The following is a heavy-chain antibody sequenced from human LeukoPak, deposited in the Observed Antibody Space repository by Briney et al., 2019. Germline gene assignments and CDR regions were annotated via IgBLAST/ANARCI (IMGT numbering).Heavy chain of an antibody. CDR3: ARHDVTEDYFDY. J-gene: IGHJ4*02. CDR2: IYYSGST. Sequence: PSETLSLTCTVSGGSISSYYWSWIRQPPGKGLEWIGYIYYSGSTNYNPSLKCRVTISVDTSKNQFSLKLSSVTAADTAVYYCARHDVTEDYFDYWGQGTLVTVSS. D-gene: IGHD3-16*01. CDR1: GGSISSYY. V-gene: IGHV4-59*08.